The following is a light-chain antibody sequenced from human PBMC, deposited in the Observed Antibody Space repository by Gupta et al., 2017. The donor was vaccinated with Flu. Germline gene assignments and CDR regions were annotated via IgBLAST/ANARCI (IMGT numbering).Light chain of an antibody. CDR2: DAS. CDR1: DSVSSY. V-gene: IGKV3-11*01. J-gene: IGKJ3*01. Sequence: PATLSLSLGERATLSCRASDSVSSYVAGYQQKPGQPPRLLIYDASNRAAGTPARCSGSGSGTDVTLPISSLEPEDFAVYYCQYRNNCFFTFGPGTKVDI. CDR3: QYRNNCFFT.